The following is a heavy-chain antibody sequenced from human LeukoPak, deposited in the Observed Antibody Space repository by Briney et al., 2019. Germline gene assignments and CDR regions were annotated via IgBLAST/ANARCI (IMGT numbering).Heavy chain of an antibody. J-gene: IGHJ4*02. V-gene: IGHV4-34*01. Sequence: SETLSLTCTVYGGSFSGYYWSWIRQPPGKGLEWIGEINHSGNTNYNPSLKSRVTISVDTSKNQFSLKLSSVTAADTAVYFCATGGGIRYFDWLGFDYWGQGTLVTVSS. CDR1: GGSFSGYY. CDR2: INHSGNT. D-gene: IGHD3-9*01. CDR3: ATGGGIRYFDWLGFDY.